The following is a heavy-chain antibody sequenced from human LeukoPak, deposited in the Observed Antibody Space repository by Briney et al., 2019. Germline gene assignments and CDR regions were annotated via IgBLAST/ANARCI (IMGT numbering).Heavy chain of an antibody. Sequence: SETLSLTCTVSAGSISSYYWSWIRQPPGKGLEWIGYTYYSGSTNYNPSLKSRVTISLDTSKSQFSLSLSAVTAADTAVYYCARADYDILAGSPWSFDYWGQGTLVTVSS. D-gene: IGHD3-9*01. J-gene: IGHJ4*02. CDR1: AGSISSYY. CDR3: ARADYDILAGSPWSFDY. CDR2: TYYSGST. V-gene: IGHV4-59*01.